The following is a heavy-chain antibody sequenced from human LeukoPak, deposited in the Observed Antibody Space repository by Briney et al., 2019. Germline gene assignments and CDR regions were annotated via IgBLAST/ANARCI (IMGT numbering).Heavy chain of an antibody. V-gene: IGHV1-69*06. J-gene: IGHJ6*03. Sequence: ASVKVSCKASGYTFTSYYMHWVRQAPGQGLEWMGGIIPIFGTANYAQKFQGRVTITADKSTSTAYMELSSLRSEDTAVYYCASPHSSSWYFSSTYYYYMDVWGKGTTVTVSS. CDR3: ASPHSSSWYFSSTYYYYMDV. CDR1: GYTFTSYY. CDR2: IIPIFGTA. D-gene: IGHD6-13*01.